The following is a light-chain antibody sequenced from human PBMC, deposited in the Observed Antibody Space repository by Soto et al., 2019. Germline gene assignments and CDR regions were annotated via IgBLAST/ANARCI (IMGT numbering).Light chain of an antibody. CDR1: QSVSSSY. J-gene: IGKJ2*01. V-gene: IGKV3-20*01. Sequence: EIVLTQSPGTLSLPPGERATLPCRASQSVSSSYLAWYQQKPGQAPRLLIYGASSRATGIPDRFSGSGSGTDFTLTISRLEREDFAVYYCQQYGSSPPYTFGQGTKLEIK. CDR2: GAS. CDR3: QQYGSSPPYT.